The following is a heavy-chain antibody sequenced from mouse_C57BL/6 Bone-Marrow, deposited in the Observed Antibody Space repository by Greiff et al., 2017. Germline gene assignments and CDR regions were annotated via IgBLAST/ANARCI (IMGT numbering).Heavy chain of an antibody. CDR2: IDPSDSET. Sequence: QVQLQQPGAELVRPGSSVTLSCKASGYTFTSYWMHWVKQTPIQGLEWIGNIDPSDSETHYTPKLKDKATLTVDNSSSTVYMQISSLTSEDSAFYYCAREDSSYYAMDYWGQGTSVTVSS. D-gene: IGHD1-1*01. V-gene: IGHV1-52*01. CDR1: GYTFTSYW. J-gene: IGHJ4*01. CDR3: AREDSSYYAMDY.